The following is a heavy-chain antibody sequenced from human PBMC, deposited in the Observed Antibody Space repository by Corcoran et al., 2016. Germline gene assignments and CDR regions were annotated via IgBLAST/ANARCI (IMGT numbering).Heavy chain of an antibody. CDR1: GYTFTDYN. CDR3: ASLRSYWYFDV. V-gene: IGHV1-69-2*01. Sequence: EVQLQQSGPELVKPGASVKIPCKASGYTFTDYNMDWVKQSHGKSLEWIGDINPNNGGTIYNQKFKGKATLTVDKSSSTVYMELRSLTSEDTAVYYCASLRSYWYFDVWGTGTTVTVSS. CDR2: INPNNGGT. D-gene: IGHD4-17*01. J-gene: IGHJ6*03.